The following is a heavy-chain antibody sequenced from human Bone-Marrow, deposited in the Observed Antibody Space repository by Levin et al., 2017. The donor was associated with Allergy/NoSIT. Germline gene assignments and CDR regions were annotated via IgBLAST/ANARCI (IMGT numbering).Heavy chain of an antibody. V-gene: IGHV4-59*01. D-gene: IGHD1-26*01. CDR2: VFDNGNS. Sequence: PSETLSLTCSVSGGSISNYYWTWIRQPPGKELEWIGYVFDNGNSKYNPSLKSRVTISVETSKNQFSLQLNSVTSADTGIYYCAREQWELPLIDYWGQGTLVTVSS. J-gene: IGHJ4*02. CDR3: AREQWELPLIDY. CDR1: GGSISNYY.